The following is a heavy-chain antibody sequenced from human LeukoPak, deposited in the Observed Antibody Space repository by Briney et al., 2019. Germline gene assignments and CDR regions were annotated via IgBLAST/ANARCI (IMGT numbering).Heavy chain of an antibody. J-gene: IGHJ5*02. CDR2: IYYSGST. CDR3: ARGPYSGSYYNWFDP. CDR1: GGSISSYY. Sequence: SETLSLTCTASGGSISSYYWSWIRKPPRKGPAWIGYIYYSGSTNYNPSLKSRVTISVDASKNQFSLKLSSVTAADTAVYYCARGPYSGSYYNWFDPWGQGTLVTVSS. D-gene: IGHD1-26*01. V-gene: IGHV4-59*01.